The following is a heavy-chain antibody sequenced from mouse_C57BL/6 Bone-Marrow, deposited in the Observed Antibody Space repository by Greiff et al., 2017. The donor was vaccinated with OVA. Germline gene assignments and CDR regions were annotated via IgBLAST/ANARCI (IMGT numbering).Heavy chain of an antibody. CDR2: INPYNGGT. J-gene: IGHJ2*01. D-gene: IGHD2-3*01. CDR1: GYTFTDYY. CDR3: ARRWLLPFFDY. V-gene: IGHV1-19*01. Sequence: EVKLQQSGPVLVKPGASVKMSCKASGYTFTDYYMNWVKQSHGKSLEWIGVINPYNGGTSYNQKFKGKATLTVDKSSSTAYMELNSLTSEDSAVYYCARRWLLPFFDYWGQGTTLTVSS.